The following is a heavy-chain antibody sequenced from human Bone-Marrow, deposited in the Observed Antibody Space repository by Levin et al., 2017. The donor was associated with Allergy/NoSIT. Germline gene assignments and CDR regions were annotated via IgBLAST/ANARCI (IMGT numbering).Heavy chain of an antibody. Sequence: SETLSLTCTVSGASISGFYWSWIRQPPGKGLEWIGYIYYSGSTSYNPSLKSRLTISVDTSSNQFFLKLTSVTTADTAAYYCAGPGCSGSSCYSGKFDPWGQGTLVTVSS. V-gene: IGHV4-59*01. CDR3: AGPGCSGSSCYSGKFDP. CDR1: GASISGFY. D-gene: IGHD2-15*01. CDR2: IYYSGST. J-gene: IGHJ5*02.